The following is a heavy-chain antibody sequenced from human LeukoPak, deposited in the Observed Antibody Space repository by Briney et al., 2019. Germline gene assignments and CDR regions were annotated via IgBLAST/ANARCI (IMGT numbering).Heavy chain of an antibody. V-gene: IGHV5-51*01. D-gene: IGHD6-19*01. CDR1: GYSFTSYW. CDR2: IYPGDSDT. CDR3: ARHSSGWHLTYFDY. Sequence: GGSLKISCKRSGYSFTSYWSAWVRQMPGKGLEWMGIIYPGDSDTRYSPSFQGQVTVSAAKSISTAYLQWSGLKASNTAIYYCARHSSGWHLTYFDYWGQGTLVTVSS. J-gene: IGHJ4*02.